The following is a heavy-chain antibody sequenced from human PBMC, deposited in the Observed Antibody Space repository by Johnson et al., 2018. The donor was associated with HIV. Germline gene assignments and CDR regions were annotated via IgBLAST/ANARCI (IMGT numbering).Heavy chain of an antibody. J-gene: IGHJ3*02. V-gene: IGHV3-7*01. Sequence: MQLVESGGGLVQPGGSLRLSCAASGFNFSGYWMSWVRQAPGKGLEWVANIKQDGSEKYYVDSVKGRFTISRDNAKKSLFLLMNSLRAEDTAVYYCARARWYLGGGSCCAFDIWGQGTMVTVSS. D-gene: IGHD2-15*01. CDR1: GFNFSGYW. CDR3: ARARWYLGGGSCCAFDI. CDR2: IKQDGSEK.